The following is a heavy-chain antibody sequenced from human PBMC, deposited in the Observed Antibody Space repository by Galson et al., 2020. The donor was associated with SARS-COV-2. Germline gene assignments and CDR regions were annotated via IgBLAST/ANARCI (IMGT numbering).Heavy chain of an antibody. CDR1: GYTFINYG. V-gene: IGHV1-18*04. CDR2: ITTYNDNT. J-gene: IGHJ3*01. Sequence: ALVKVSCKASGYTFINYGLCWVRQAPGQGLEWMGCITTYNDNTNYAHHVQGRIALTTETSTNTVYMELRNLRSDDTGIYYCAREGPEAFDLWGQGTKVTVSS. CDR3: AREGPEAFDL.